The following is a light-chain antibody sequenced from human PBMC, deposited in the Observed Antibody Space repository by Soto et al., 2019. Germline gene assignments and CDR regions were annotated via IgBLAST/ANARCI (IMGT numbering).Light chain of an antibody. V-gene: IGKV3-15*01. Sequence: EIVMTQSPATLSVSPGERATLSCRARQSVRSNLARYQQIPGQAPRLLIYDASTGATGIPARFSGSGSGTEFTLTISSLQSEDFAVYYCQQYNEWPLTFGGGTKVEIK. CDR1: QSVRSN. CDR3: QQYNEWPLT. J-gene: IGKJ4*01. CDR2: DAS.